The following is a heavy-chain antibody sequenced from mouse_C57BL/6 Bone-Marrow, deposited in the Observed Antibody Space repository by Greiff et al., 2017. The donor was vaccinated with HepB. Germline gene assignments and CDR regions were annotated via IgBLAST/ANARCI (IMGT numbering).Heavy chain of an antibody. Sequence: EVKLQESGPELVKPGASVKISCKASGYSFTDYNMNWVKQSNGKSLEWIGVINPNYGTTSYNQKFKGKATLTVDQSSSTAYMQLNSLTSEDSAVYYCARLSNYRFYAMDYWGQGTSVTVSS. V-gene: IGHV1-39*01. CDR1: GYSFTDYN. CDR2: INPNYGTT. CDR3: ARLSNYRFYAMDY. D-gene: IGHD2-5*01. J-gene: IGHJ4*01.